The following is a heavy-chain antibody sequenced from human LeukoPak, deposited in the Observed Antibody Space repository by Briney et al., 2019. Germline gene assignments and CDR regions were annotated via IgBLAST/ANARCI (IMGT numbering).Heavy chain of an antibody. D-gene: IGHD4-17*01. CDR1: GYSFTSYW. CDR2: IYPGDSDT. V-gene: IGHV5-51*01. CDR3: ARHSTVTAQGGDYYYGMDV. Sequence: LGESLKISCKGSGYSFTSYWIGWVRQMPGKGLAWMGIIYPGDSDTRYSPSFQGQVTISADKSISTAYLQWSSLKASDTAMYYCARHSTVTAQGGDYYYGMDVWGQGTTVTVSS. J-gene: IGHJ6*02.